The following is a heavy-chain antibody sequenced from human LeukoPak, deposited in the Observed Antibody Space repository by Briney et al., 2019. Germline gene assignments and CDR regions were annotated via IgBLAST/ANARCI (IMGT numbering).Heavy chain of an antibody. CDR2: INHSGTT. Sequence: PSETLSLTCAVYGESFSGYYWNWFRQPPGKGLEWIGEINHSGTTNYNPSLESRVTLLLDTSKNQFSLNLRSATAADTAIYYCARGPYGLDVWGTGTTVTVSS. CDR3: ARGPYGLDV. V-gene: IGHV4-34*01. CDR1: GESFSGYY. J-gene: IGHJ6*04.